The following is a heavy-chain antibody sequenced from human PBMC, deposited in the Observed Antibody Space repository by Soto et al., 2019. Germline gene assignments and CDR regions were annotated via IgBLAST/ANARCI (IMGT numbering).Heavy chain of an antibody. V-gene: IGHV2-5*01. Sequence: TLSLTCTVSGGSISSYYWSWIRQPPGKALEWLALIYWNDDKRYSPSLKSRLTIAKDTSRNQVVLTMTNMDPVDTATYYCAHESAMVPRWFDPWGQGTLVTVSS. CDR1: GGSISSYYW. CDR2: IYWNDDK. D-gene: IGHD2-8*01. CDR3: AHESAMVPRWFDP. J-gene: IGHJ5*02.